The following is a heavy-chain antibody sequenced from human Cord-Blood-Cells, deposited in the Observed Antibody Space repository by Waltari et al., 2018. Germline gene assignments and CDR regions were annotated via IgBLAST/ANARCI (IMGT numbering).Heavy chain of an antibody. J-gene: IGHJ4*02. Sequence: EVQLLESGGGLVQPGGSLRLSCAASGFPVSSSAMSWVRPAPGKGLEWVSAIRGSGGSTYYADSVKGRFTISSDNSKNTLYLQMNSLRAEDTAVYYCVRYPGWNYDYWGQGTLVTVSS. V-gene: IGHV3-23*01. D-gene: IGHD1-7*01. CDR1: GFPVSSSA. CDR3: VRYPGWNYDY. CDR2: IRGSGGST.